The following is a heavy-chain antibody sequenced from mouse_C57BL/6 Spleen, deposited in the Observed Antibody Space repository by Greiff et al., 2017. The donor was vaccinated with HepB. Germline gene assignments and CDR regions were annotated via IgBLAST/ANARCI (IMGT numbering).Heavy chain of an antibody. CDR1: GFTFSDYY. Sequence: EVKLMESEGGLVQPGSSMKLSCTASGFTFSDYYMAWVRQVPEKGLEWVANINYDGSSTYYLDSLKSRFIISRDNAKNILYLQMSGLKSEDTATYYCAREDDGYLFAYWGQGTLVTVSA. D-gene: IGHD2-3*01. CDR3: AREDDGYLFAY. CDR2: INYDGSST. V-gene: IGHV5-16*01. J-gene: IGHJ3*01.